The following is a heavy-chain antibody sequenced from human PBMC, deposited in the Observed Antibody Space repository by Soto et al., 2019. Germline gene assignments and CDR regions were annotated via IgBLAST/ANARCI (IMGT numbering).Heavy chain of an antibody. Sequence: ASVKVSCKASGYTCTGHYMHWVRQAPGQGLEWMGWINPNSGGTNYAQKFQVWVTMTRDTSISTAYMELSRLRSDDTAVYYCARDGGGSYYASMDVWGRGTRVTVSS. CDR3: ARDGGGSYYASMDV. J-gene: IGHJ6*02. CDR1: GYTCTGHY. CDR2: INPNSGGT. V-gene: IGHV1-2*04. D-gene: IGHD1-26*01.